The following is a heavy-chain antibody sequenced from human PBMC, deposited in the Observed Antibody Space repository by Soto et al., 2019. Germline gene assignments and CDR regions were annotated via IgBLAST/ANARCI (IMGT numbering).Heavy chain of an antibody. CDR2: IPQDGVDG. V-gene: IGHV3-7*03. Sequence: GGSLRLSCEVSGFIFSMYSMSWVRQTPGKGLEWVAKIPQDGVDGHYADAVKGRFTISRDNGKNSLYLQMNNLRAEDTAVYYCSRDHLILPAHDFFYGSDVWGRGATVTVSS. CDR1: GFIFSMYS. CDR3: SRDHLILPAHDFFYGSDV. J-gene: IGHJ6*02. D-gene: IGHD2-21*02.